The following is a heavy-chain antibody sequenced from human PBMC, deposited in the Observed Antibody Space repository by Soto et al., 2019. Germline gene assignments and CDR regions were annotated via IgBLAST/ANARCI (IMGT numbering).Heavy chain of an antibody. D-gene: IGHD3-22*01. CDR3: TRGGFYYYDSSGYYDY. J-gene: IGHJ4*02. CDR1: GGSISSYY. Sequence: SETLSLTCTVSGGSISSYYWSWIRQPPGKGLEWIGYIYYSGSTNYNPSLKSRVTISVDTSKNQFSLKLTSVTAADTAVYFCTRGGFYYYDSSGYYDYWGQGALVTVSS. V-gene: IGHV4-59*01. CDR2: IYYSGST.